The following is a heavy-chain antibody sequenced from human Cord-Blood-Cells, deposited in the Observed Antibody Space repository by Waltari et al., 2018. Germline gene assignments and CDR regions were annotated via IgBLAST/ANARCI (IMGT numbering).Heavy chain of an antibody. CDR2: IYYRGST. CDR1: GGSISSSSYY. V-gene: IGHV4-39*07. CDR3: ARRTAARSGAFDI. J-gene: IGHJ3*02. D-gene: IGHD5-18*01. Sequence: QLQLQESGPGLVKPSETLSLTCTVSGGSISSSSYYWGWIRQPPGKGLEWIGSIYYRGSTHFNPSRKRRVTISVDTSKNQFSLKLSSVTAADTAVYYCARRTAARSGAFDIWGQGTMVTVSS.